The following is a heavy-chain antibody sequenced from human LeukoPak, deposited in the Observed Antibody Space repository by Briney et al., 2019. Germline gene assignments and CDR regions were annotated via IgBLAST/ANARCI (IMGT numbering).Heavy chain of an antibody. CDR2: INHSGST. D-gene: IGHD2-2*02. J-gene: IGHJ4*02. CDR1: GGSFSGYY. CDR3: ARDGAAGCSSTSCYNY. V-gene: IGHV4-34*01. Sequence: SETLSLTCAVYGGSFSGYYWSWIRQPPGKGLEWIGEINHSGSTNYNPSLKSRITISVDTSKNQFSLKLSSVTAADTAVYYCARDGAAGCSSTSCYNYWGQGTLVTVSS.